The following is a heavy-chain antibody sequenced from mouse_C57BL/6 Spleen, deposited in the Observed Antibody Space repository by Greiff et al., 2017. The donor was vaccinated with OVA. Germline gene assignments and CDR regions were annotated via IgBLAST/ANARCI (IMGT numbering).Heavy chain of an antibody. Sequence: EVKVEESGGGLVQPGGSMKLSCVASGFTFSNYWMNWVRQSPEKGLEWVAQIRLKSDNYATHYAESVKGRFTISRDDSKSSVYLQMNNLRAEDTGIYYCTGDYSKNWYFDVWGTGTTVTVSS. J-gene: IGHJ1*03. CDR1: GFTFSNYW. CDR3: TGDYSKNWYFDV. D-gene: IGHD2-5*01. CDR2: IRLKSDNYAT. V-gene: IGHV6-3*01.